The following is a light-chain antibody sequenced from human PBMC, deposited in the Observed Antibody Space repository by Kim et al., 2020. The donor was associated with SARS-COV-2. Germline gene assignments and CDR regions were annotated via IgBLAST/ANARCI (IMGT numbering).Light chain of an antibody. J-gene: IGKJ5*01. Sequence: DIQMTQSPSSLSASVGDRVTITCRASQRISSWLAWYQQKPETAPKSLIYDASTLQSGVPSRFNGSGSGTEFTLTISSLQPEDFATYYCQQYNAYPLTFGQGTRLEIK. CDR3: QQYNAYPLT. CDR2: DAS. CDR1: QRISSW. V-gene: IGKV1D-16*01.